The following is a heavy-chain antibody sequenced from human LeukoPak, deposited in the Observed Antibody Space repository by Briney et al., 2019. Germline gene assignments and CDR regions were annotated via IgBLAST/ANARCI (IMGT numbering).Heavy chain of an antibody. CDR1: GFPFSSYS. CDR2: ISSGSGST. J-gene: IGHJ6*02. D-gene: IGHD1-26*01. V-gene: IGHV3-48*02. Sequence: GSLRLSCAVSGFPFSSYSMNWVRQAPGKGLEWVSYISSGSGSTYYADSVKGRFTISRDNAKSSLDLQMNSLRDEDTAIYYCARDSGSYSYFALDVWGQGTTVTVSS. CDR3: ARDSGSYSYFALDV.